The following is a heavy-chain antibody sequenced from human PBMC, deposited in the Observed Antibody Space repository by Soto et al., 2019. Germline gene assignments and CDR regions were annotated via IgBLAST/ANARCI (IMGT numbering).Heavy chain of an antibody. D-gene: IGHD3-10*01. CDR2: ISYDGSNK. CDR1: GFTFISSS. Sequence: GESLILSCAAAGFTFISSSMRWVRQAPGQGLEWVAVISYDGSNKYYADSVKGRFTISRDNSKNTLYLQMNSLRAEATAVYYCSRDQGLRPLLWFGELARPGHSSVYWGQ. CDR3: SRDQGLRPLLWFGELARPGHSSVY. J-gene: IGHJ4*02. V-gene: IGHV3-30-3*01.